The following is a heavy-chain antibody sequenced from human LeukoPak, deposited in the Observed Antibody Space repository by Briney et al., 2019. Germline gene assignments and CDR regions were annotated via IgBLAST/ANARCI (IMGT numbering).Heavy chain of an antibody. D-gene: IGHD5-18*01. V-gene: IGHV4-38-2*02. CDR2: IYHSGST. J-gene: IGHJ6*03. Sequence: SQTLSLTCTVSGYSISSGYLWGWIRQPPGKGLEWIGSIYHSGSTYYNPSLKSRVTISVDTSKNQFSLKLSSVTAADTAVYYCARMPGYSYYYMDVWGKGTTVTVSS. CDR3: ARMPGYSYYYMDV. CDR1: GYSISSGYL.